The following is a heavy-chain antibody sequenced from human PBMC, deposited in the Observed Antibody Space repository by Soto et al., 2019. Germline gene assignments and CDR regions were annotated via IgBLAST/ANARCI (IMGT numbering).Heavy chain of an antibody. J-gene: IGHJ4*02. Sequence: GTSVQVAWTSSGVRVKFSAFSWVRQDPGQGLEWMGGITPTLGTTNYAQHLQGRVTITADESTATSFMELTSLTSADTAIYYCARGFTSGATIECFVYRRQGPLVTFP. CDR1: GVRVKFSA. D-gene: IGHD3-3*01. V-gene: IGHV1-69*13. CDR2: ITPTLGTT. CDR3: ARGFTSGATIECFVY.